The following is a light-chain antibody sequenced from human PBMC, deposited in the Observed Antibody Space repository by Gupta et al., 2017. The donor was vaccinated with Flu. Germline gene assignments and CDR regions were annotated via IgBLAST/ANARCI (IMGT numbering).Light chain of an antibody. J-gene: IGKJ4*01. CDR3: QQYRDWPLT. CDR1: QSVGSF. Sequence: EIVMTQSPATLSLSPGERATLSCRASQSVGSFLAWYQHKPGQAPRLLIHGTSTRATGIPARISGSGSVTEFSLTISSLQSEDFAVYYCQQYRDWPLTFGGGTKVEIK. V-gene: IGKV3D-15*01. CDR2: GTS.